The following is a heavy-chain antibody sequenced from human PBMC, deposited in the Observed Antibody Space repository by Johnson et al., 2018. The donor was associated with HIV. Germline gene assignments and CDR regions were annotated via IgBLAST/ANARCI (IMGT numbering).Heavy chain of an antibody. Sequence: HVHLVEPGGAVLQPGGSLRLSCAASVFTFSSYDMHWVRQAPGKGLELVAFIRYDGSNNYYADSVKGRFTISRDNSKNTLYLQMNSLRAEDTAVYYCAKDSTYYDSGGAFDIWGQGTMVTVSS. CDR2: IRYDGSNN. CDR3: AKDSTYYDSGGAFDI. CDR1: VFTFSSYD. D-gene: IGHD3-3*01. J-gene: IGHJ3*02. V-gene: IGHV3-30*02.